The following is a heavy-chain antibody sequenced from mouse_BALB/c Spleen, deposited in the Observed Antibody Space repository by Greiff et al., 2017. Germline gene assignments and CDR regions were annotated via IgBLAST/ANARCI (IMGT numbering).Heavy chain of an antibody. V-gene: IGHV2-4-1*01. CDR2: IWSGGST. CDR3: ARKDRDYYGSSPYYAMDY. J-gene: IGHJ4*01. Sequence: QVQLQQSGPGLVQPSQSLSITCTVSGFSLTSYGVHWVRQSPGKGLEWLGVIWSGGSTDYNAAFISRLSISKDNSKSQVFFKMNSLQADDTAIYYCARKDRDYYGSSPYYAMDYWGQGTSVTVSS. D-gene: IGHD1-1*01. CDR1: GFSLTSYG.